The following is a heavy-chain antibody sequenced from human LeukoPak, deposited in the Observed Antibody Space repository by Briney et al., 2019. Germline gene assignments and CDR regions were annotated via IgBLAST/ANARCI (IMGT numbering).Heavy chain of an antibody. J-gene: IGHJ4*02. D-gene: IGHD2-2*01. V-gene: IGHV3-7*01. CDR3: ARVRYCSSSSCSHFDY. Sequence: GRSLRLSCAASGFTFRNYAMHWVRQAPGKGLEWVANIKQDGSDKYYVDSVKGRFTISRDNAKNSLYLQMNSLRAEDTAVYYCARVRYCSSSSCSHFDYWGQGTLVSVSS. CDR2: IKQDGSDK. CDR1: GFTFRNYA.